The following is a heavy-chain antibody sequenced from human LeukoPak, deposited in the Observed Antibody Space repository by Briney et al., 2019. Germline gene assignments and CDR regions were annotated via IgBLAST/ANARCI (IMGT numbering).Heavy chain of an antibody. CDR1: GFTFSSYS. CDR2: ISSSSSYI. Sequence: GGSLRLSCAASGFTFSSYSMNWVRQAPGKGLEWVSSISSSSSYIFYADSVKGRFTISTDHAKNSLYLQMNSLRAEDTAVYYCARDDYYDTGGAFDIWGQGTMVTVSS. D-gene: IGHD3-22*01. V-gene: IGHV3-21*01. CDR3: ARDDYYDTGGAFDI. J-gene: IGHJ3*02.